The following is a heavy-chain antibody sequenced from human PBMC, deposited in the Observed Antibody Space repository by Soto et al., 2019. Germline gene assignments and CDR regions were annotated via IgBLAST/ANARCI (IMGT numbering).Heavy chain of an antibody. CDR2: IYYSGST. CDR1: GGSISSSSYY. J-gene: IGHJ6*03. V-gene: IGHV4-39*01. CDR3: ARQDTSDVGRSDYDILTGYYNHYYYYMDV. Sequence: QLQLQESGPGLVKPSETLSLTCTVSGGSISSSSYYWGWIRQPPGKGLEWIGSIYYSGSTYYNPSLKSRVTISVDTSKNQFSLKLSSVTAADTAVYYCARQDTSDVGRSDYDILTGYYNHYYYYMDVWGKGTTVTVSS. D-gene: IGHD3-9*01.